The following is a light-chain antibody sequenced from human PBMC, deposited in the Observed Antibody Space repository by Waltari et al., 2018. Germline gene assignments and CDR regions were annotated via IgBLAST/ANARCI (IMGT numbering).Light chain of an antibody. CDR3: CSYAGSYTFV. V-gene: IGLV2-11*01. CDR1: SSDVGNYNF. CDR2: DVV. J-gene: IGLJ7*01. Sequence: QSALTQPRSVSGSPGQSVTISCSGTSSDVGNYNFVSWYQQHPGNAPKLLIYDVVNRHSGVPDRFSGSKSGNTASLTISGLQTEDEADYYCCSYAGSYTFVFGGGTQLTVL.